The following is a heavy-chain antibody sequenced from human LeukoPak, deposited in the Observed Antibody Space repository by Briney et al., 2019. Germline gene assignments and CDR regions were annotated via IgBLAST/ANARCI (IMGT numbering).Heavy chain of an antibody. V-gene: IGHV1-18*01. Sequence: ASVKVSCKASGYTFTSYGISWVRQAPGQGVEWMGWISAYNGKTNYAQKLQGRVTMTTDTSTSTAYMELRSLRSDDTAVYYCARDGRPFLGYYYDSSGYYYYFDYWGQGTLVTVSS. D-gene: IGHD3-22*01. CDR1: GYTFTSYG. J-gene: IGHJ4*02. CDR2: ISAYNGKT. CDR3: ARDGRPFLGYYYDSSGYYYYFDY.